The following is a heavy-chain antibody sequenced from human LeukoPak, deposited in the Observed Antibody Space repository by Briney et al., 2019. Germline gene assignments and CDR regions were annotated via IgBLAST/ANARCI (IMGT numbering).Heavy chain of an antibody. V-gene: IGHV4-61*02. CDR3: ARDGGGPRYNWNDVNAFDI. CDR1: GGSISSGSYY. CDR2: IYTSGGT. J-gene: IGHJ3*02. Sequence: SETLSLTCTVSGGSISSGSYYWSWIRQPAGKGLEWIGRIYTSGGTNYNPSLKSRVTMSIDTSKNQFSLKLSSVTAADTAVYYCARDGGGPRYNWNDVNAFDIWGQGTMVTVSS. D-gene: IGHD1-1*01.